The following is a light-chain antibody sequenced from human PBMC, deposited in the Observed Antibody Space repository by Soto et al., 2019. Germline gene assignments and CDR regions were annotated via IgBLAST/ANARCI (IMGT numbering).Light chain of an antibody. CDR2: DVS. Sequence: QSASVSGSPGQSIAISCTGTGSDVGGYRYVSWYQQHPGKAPKLIIYDVSNRPSGVSDRFSGSKSGNTASLTISGLQSEDEADYYCDSYTSSSSYVFGTGTKLTVL. V-gene: IGLV2-14*01. CDR1: GSDVGGYRY. CDR3: DSYTSSSSYV. J-gene: IGLJ1*01.